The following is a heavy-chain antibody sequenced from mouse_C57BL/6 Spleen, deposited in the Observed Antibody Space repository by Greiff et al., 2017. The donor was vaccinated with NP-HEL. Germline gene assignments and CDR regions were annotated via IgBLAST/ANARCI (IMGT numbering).Heavy chain of an antibody. CDR1: GYTFTSYW. J-gene: IGHJ2*01. CDR2: IDPSDSET. CDR3: AAIYYPFDY. Sequence: VKLMESGAELVRPGSSVKLSCKASGYTFTSYWMHWVKQRPIQGLEWIGNIDPSDSETHYNQKFKDKATLTVDKSSSTAYMQLSSLTSEDSAVYYCAAIYYPFDYWGQGTTLTVAS. V-gene: IGHV1-52*01. D-gene: IGHD2-1*01.